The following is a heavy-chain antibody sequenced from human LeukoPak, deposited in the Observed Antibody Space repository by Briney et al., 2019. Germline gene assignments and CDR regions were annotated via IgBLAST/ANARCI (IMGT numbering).Heavy chain of an antibody. Sequence: WASVKVSCKASGYTFTKFGIKWVRQAPGQGLEWMGWINPNSGGTNYAQKFQGRVTMTRDTSISTAYMELSRLRSDDTAVYYCARDRGLRYYDSSGYPAFDYWGQGTLVTVSS. V-gene: IGHV1-2*02. J-gene: IGHJ4*02. CDR1: GYTFTKFG. CDR3: ARDRGLRYYDSSGYPAFDY. CDR2: INPNSGGT. D-gene: IGHD3-22*01.